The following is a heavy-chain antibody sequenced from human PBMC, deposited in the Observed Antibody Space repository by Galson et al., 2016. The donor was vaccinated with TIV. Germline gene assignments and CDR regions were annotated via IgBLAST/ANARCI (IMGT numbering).Heavy chain of an antibody. J-gene: IGHJ6*03. V-gene: IGHV1-69*13. CDR1: GYTFTGYY. CDR2: LIPMFGIT. CDR3: ARSNSYNFCYMAV. Sequence: SVKVSCKASGYTFTGYYMHWVRQAPGQGLEWMGGLIPMFGITNYAQRFQGRVTITADGSTSTAYMELSSLRSEDTAVYYCARSNSYNFCYMAVWGQGTTVTVSS. D-gene: IGHD2/OR15-2a*01.